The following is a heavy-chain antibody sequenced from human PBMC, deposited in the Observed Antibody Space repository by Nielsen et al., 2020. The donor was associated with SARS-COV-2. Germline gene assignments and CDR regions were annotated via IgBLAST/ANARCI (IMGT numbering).Heavy chain of an antibody. J-gene: IGHJ6*02. CDR2: ISSSSSYI. Sequence: GGSLRLSCAASGFTFSSYSMNWVRQAPGKGLEWVSSISSSSSYIYYADSVKGRFTISRDNSKNTLYLQMNSLRAEDTAVYYCGKVAAAGPYYYYYYGMDVWGQGTTVTVSS. CDR3: GKVAAAGPYYYYYYGMDV. D-gene: IGHD6-13*01. CDR1: GFTFSSYS. V-gene: IGHV3-21*01.